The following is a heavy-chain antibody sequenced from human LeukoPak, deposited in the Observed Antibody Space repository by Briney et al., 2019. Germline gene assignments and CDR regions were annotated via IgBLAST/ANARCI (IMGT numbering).Heavy chain of an antibody. CDR1: GFTFSSYG. CDR3: ARALRYCSGGSCYLKSYYYYGMDV. D-gene: IGHD2-15*01. Sequence: PGGSLRLSCAASGFTFSSYGMHWVRQAPGKGLEWVAVIWYDGSNKYYADSVKGRFTISRDNSKNTLYLQMNSLRAEDTAVYYCARALRYCSGGSCYLKSYYYYGMDVWGQGTTVTVSS. V-gene: IGHV3-33*01. J-gene: IGHJ6*02. CDR2: IWYDGSNK.